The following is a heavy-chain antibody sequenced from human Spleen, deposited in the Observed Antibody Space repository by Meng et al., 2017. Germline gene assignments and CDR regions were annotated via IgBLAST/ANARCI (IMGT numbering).Heavy chain of an antibody. CDR3: ARDLGGDPILNY. CDR2: INHSGST. D-gene: IGHD3-9*01. V-gene: IGHV4-34*01. Sequence: SETLSLTCAVYGGSFSGYYWSWIRQPPGKGLEWIGEINHSGSTNYNPSLKSRVTISVDTSKNQFSLKLSSVTAADTAVYYCARDLGGDPILNYWGQGTLVTVSS. J-gene: IGHJ4*02. CDR1: GGSFSGYY.